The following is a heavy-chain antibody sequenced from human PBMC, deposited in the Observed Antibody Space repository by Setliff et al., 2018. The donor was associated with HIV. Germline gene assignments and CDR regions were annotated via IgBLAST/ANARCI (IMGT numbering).Heavy chain of an antibody. D-gene: IGHD2-2*01. V-gene: IGHV4-31*03. CDR2: ISSSGNT. Sequence: SETLSLTCTVSGGSIRTGDYYWNWIRQRPGKGLEWIGYISSSGNTYSNPSLKNRLIMSMDTSKNQFSLKLTAVTAADTAVYYCARLKPPYCSSRSCYWGAFDIWGQGAMVTVSS. J-gene: IGHJ3*02. CDR3: ARLKPPYCSSRSCYWGAFDI. CDR1: GGSIRTGDYY.